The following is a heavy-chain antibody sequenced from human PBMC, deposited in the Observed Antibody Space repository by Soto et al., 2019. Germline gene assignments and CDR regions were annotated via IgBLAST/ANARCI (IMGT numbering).Heavy chain of an antibody. CDR2: ISSSSSYI. CDR1: GFTFSSYS. V-gene: IGHV3-21*01. D-gene: IGHD3-22*01. Sequence: GGSLRLSCAASGFTFSSYSMNWVRQAPGKGLEWVSSISSSSSYIYYADSVKGRFTISRDNAKNSLYLQMNSLRAEDTAVYYCARVNYYDSSGYYRYAFDIWGQGTMVTVSS. CDR3: ARVNYYDSSGYYRYAFDI. J-gene: IGHJ3*02.